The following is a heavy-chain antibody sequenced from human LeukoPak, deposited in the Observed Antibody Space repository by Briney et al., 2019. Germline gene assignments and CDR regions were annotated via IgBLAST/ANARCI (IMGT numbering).Heavy chain of an antibody. J-gene: IGHJ4*02. CDR1: GGSFSGYY. CDR2: INHSGST. CDR3: ARRQLWGLRSDFDY. D-gene: IGHD5-18*01. Sequence: SETLSLTCAVYGGSFSGYYWSWIRQPPGKGLEWIGEINHSGSTNYNPSLKSRVTISVDTSKNQFSLKLSSATAADTAVYYCARRQLWGLRSDFDYWGQGTLVTVSS. V-gene: IGHV4-34*01.